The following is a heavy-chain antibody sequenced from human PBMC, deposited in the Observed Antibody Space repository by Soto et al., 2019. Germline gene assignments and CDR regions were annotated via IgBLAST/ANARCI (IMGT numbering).Heavy chain of an antibody. CDR2: IYYSGST. CDR1: GGSISSYY. J-gene: IGHJ6*02. D-gene: IGHD6-13*01. Sequence: SETLSLTCTVSGGSISSYYWSWIRQPPGKGLEWIGYIYYSGSTNYNPSLKSRVTISVDTSKNQFSLKLSSVTAADTAVYYCARHIGAGSSWPYYYYYGMDVWGQGTTVTVSS. V-gene: IGHV4-59*01. CDR3: ARHIGAGSSWPYYYYYGMDV.